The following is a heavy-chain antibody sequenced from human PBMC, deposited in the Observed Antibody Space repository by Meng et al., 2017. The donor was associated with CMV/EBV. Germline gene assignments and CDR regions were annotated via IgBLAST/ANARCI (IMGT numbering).Heavy chain of an antibody. V-gene: IGHV3-21*01. D-gene: IGHD3-10*01. CDR2: ISSSSSYI. Sequence: GESLTISCAASGFTFSSYSMNWVRQAPGKGLEWVSSISSSSSYIYYADSVKGRFTISRDNAKNSLYLQMNSLRAEDTSVYYCARDAYYYGSGSYSEVDYWGQGTLVTVSS. J-gene: IGHJ4*02. CDR3: ARDAYYYGSGSYSEVDY. CDR1: GFTFSSYS.